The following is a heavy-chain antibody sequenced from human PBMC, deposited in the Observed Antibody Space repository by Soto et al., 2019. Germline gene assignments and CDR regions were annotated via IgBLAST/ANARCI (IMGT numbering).Heavy chain of an antibody. CDR2: IYHSGST. Sequence: SETLSLTCTVSGYSISSGYYWGWIRQPPGKGLEWIGSIYHSGSTYYNPSLKSRVTISVDTSKNQFSLKLSSVTAADTAVYYCARVRSYYYYYYGMDVWGQGTTVTVSS. CDR1: GYSISSGYY. D-gene: IGHD1-26*01. CDR3: ARVRSYYYYYYGMDV. J-gene: IGHJ6*02. V-gene: IGHV4-38-2*02.